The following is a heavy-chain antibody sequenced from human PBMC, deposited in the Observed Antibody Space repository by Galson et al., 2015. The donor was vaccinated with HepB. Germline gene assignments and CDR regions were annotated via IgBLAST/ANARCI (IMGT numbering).Heavy chain of an antibody. CDR3: ARTVVVTAILAFDI. D-gene: IGHD2-21*02. CDR2: ISSSSSTI. Sequence: SLRLSCAASGFTFSSYSMNWVRQAPGKGLEWVSYISSSSSTIYYADSVKGRFTISRDNAKNSLYLQMNSLRDEDTAVYYCARTVVVTAILAFDIWGQGTMVTVSS. J-gene: IGHJ3*02. V-gene: IGHV3-48*02. CDR1: GFTFSSYS.